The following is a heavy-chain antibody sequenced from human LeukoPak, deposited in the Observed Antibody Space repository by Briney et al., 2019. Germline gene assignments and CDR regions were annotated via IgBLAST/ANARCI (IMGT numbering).Heavy chain of an antibody. D-gene: IGHD2/OR15-2a*01. CDR3: APSTSSLYLSY. V-gene: IGHV1-45*02. CDR1: GYTFTYRY. J-gene: IGHJ4*02. CDR2: ITPLNGNT. Sequence: SVKVSCKASGYTFTYRYLHWVRQAPGQPREWMGWITPLNGNTNYAQKFQDRVTITRDRSMSIAYMELSSLRSEDTAMYYCAPSTSSLYLSYWGQGTLVTVSP.